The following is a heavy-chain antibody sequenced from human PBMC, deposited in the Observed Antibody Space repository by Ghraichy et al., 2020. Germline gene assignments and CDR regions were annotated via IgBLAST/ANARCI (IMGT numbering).Heavy chain of an antibody. J-gene: IGHJ4*02. CDR1: GINLNVCN. CDR2: ISSDSCYI. Sequence: GGSLRLSCAPYGINLNVCNMNWLRLPPSRGMKWVASISSDSCYIYYADSVRGRFTISRDNARKSIYLQMNSFRVEDTATYYCVRADCSGSFYFWGQGPLVTVSS. CDR3: VRADCSGSFYF. D-gene: IGHD3-10*02. V-gene: IGHV3-21*01.